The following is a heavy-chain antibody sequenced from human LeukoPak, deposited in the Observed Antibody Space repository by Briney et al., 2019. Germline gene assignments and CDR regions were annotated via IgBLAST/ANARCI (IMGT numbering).Heavy chain of an antibody. D-gene: IGHD6-13*01. CDR1: GFTFSTYT. V-gene: IGHV3-23*01. J-gene: IGHJ5*02. CDR2: ISGSGGST. CDR3: AKGRIAAAEVCPFDP. Sequence: GGSLRLSCAASGFTFSTYTMSWVRQAPGKGLEWISAISGSGGSTYYADSVKGRFTISRDNSKNTVYLQMNSLRAEDTAVYYCAKGRIAAAEVCPFDPWGQGTLVTVSS.